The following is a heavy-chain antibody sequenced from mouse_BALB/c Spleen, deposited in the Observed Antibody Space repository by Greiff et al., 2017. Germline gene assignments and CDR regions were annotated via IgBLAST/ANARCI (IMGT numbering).Heavy chain of an antibody. CDR3: AREDGYYGRVAY. Sequence: QPGAELVKPGASVKMSCKASGYTFTSYNMHWVKQTPGQGLEWIGAIYPGTGDTSYNQTFKGKATLTADKSSSTAYMQLSSLTSEDSAVYYWAREDGYYGRVAYWGQGTLVTVSA. CDR2: IYPGTGDT. D-gene: IGHD2-3*01. J-gene: IGHJ3*01. V-gene: IGHV1-12*01. CDR1: GYTFTSYN.